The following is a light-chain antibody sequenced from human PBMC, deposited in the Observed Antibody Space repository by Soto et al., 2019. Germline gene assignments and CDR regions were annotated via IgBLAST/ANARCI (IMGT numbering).Light chain of an antibody. CDR1: SGSIASNY. Sequence: NFMLTQPHSVSESPGKTVTISCTGSSGSIASNYVQWYQQRPGSAPTTVIYENDQRPSGVPDRFSGSIDGSSNSASLTISGLKTEDEADYYCQSYDSHVVFGGGTKRIVL. V-gene: IGLV6-57*02. CDR2: END. CDR3: QSYDSHVV. J-gene: IGLJ2*01.